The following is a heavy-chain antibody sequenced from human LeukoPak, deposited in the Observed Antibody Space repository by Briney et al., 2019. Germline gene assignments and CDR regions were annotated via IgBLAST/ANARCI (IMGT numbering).Heavy chain of an antibody. D-gene: IGHD3-3*01. V-gene: IGHV3-23*01. CDR1: GFSFSVYA. J-gene: IGHJ4*02. Sequence: GGSLRLSCAASGFSFSVYAMSWVRQAPGKGLEWVSAISASGDTTYFGNSVKGRFTISRDNSKNTVYLQMKSLRADDTAIYYCAKEAFWSGYEKDYWGQGTLVTVSS. CDR2: ISASGDTT. CDR3: AKEAFWSGYEKDY.